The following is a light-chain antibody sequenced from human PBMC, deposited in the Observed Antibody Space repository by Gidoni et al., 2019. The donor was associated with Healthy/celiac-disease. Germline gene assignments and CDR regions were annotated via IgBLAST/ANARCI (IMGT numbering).Light chain of an antibody. CDR2: GAS. J-gene: IGKJ1*01. Sequence: EIVMTHSPATLSVSTGDRATLSCRASQSVSSNLAWYQQKPGQAPRLLIYGASTRATGIPARFSGSGSGTEFTLTISSLQSEDFAVYYCQQYNNWPQTFGQGTKVEIK. CDR1: QSVSSN. CDR3: QQYNNWPQT. V-gene: IGKV3-15*01.